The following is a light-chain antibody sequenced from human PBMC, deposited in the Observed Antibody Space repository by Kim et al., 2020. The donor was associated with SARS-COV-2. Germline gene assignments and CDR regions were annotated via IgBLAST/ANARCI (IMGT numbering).Light chain of an antibody. J-gene: IGKJ2*01. CDR3: QQANIFPHT. Sequence: SASVGDRVTITWRASQGVSSLLAWYQQKPGKAPELLIYGASSLESGVPSRFSGSGSGTEFTLTITSLQPEDFATYYCQQANIFPHTFGQGTKLEI. CDR1: QGVSSL. CDR2: GAS. V-gene: IGKV1-12*01.